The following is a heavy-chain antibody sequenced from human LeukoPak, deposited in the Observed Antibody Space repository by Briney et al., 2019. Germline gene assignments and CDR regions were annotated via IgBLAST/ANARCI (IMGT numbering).Heavy chain of an antibody. CDR3: ARGPLRYFDWLLLY. V-gene: IGHV1-2*02. CDR2: INPNSGGT. D-gene: IGHD3-9*01. Sequence: ASVKVSCKSSGYTFTGYYMHWVRPAPGQGLEWMGWINPNSGGTNYAQKFQGKVTMTRDTSISTAYMELSRLRSDDTAVYYCARGPLRYFDWLLLYWGQGTLVTVSS. CDR1: GYTFTGYY. J-gene: IGHJ4*02.